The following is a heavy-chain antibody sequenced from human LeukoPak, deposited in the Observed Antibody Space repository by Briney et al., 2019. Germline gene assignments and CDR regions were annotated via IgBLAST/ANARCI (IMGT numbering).Heavy chain of an antibody. J-gene: IGHJ6*03. CDR3: ARGGFKGFYYYYMDV. V-gene: IGHV3-66*01. CDR2: IYSGGST. CDR1: GFTVSSNY. D-gene: IGHD5-24*01. Sequence: PGGSLRLSCAASGFTVSSNYMSWVRQAPGKGLEWVSVIYSGGSTYYADSVKGRFTISRDNSKNTLYLQMNSLRAEDTAVYYCARGGFKGFYYYYMDVWGKGTTVTISS.